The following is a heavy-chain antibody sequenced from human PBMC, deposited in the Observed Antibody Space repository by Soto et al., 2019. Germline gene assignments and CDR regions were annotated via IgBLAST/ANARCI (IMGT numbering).Heavy chain of an antibody. CDR1: GFTVSKTW. J-gene: IGHJ3*02. V-gene: IGHV3-15*01. D-gene: IGHD1-26*01. CDR3: TTPRLLPHVVWDAFDI. Sequence: PGGSLRLSCAASGFTVSKTWMSWVRQAPGKGLEWVGRIKSNIDGGTTDYAAPVKGRFIISRDDSKNTLYLQVNSLKTEDTAVYFCTTPRLLPHVVWDAFDIWGQGTMVTVSS. CDR2: IKSNIDGGTT.